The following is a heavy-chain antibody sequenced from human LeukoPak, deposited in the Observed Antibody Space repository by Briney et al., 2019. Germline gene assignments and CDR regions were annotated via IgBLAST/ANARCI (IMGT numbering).Heavy chain of an antibody. Sequence: SETLSLTCTVSGYSISSGYYWGWIRQPPGKGLEWIGNIYYNGNTYYNPSLKSRVTISLDTSKNQFSLKLSSVTAADTAVYYCARVSPAVYYFDYWGQGTLVTVSS. CDR1: GYSISSGYY. CDR3: ARVSPAVYYFDY. D-gene: IGHD6-19*01. J-gene: IGHJ4*02. V-gene: IGHV4-38-2*02. CDR2: IYYNGNT.